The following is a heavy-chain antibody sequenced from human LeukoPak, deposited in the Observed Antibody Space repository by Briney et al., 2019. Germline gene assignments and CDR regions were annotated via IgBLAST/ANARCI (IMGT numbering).Heavy chain of an antibody. CDR2: ISGSGGST. J-gene: IGHJ4*02. CDR1: GFTFSSYA. V-gene: IGHV3-23*01. CDR3: ARSGSGYDY. Sequence: PGGSLRLSCAASGFTFSSYAMSWVRQAPGKGLEWVSAISGSGGSTYYADSVKGRFTISRDNSKNTLYLQMNSLRVEDTALYYCARSGSGYDYWGQGALVTVSS. D-gene: IGHD3-10*01.